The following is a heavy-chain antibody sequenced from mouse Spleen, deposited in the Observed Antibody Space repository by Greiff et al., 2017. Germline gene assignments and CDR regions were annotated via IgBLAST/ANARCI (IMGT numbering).Heavy chain of an antibody. V-gene: IGHV1-59*01. CDR2: IDPSDSYT. Sequence: QVQLQQPGAELVRPGTSVKLSCKASGYTFTSYWMHWVKQRPGQGLEWIGVIDPSDSYTNYNQKFKGKATLTVDTSSSTAYMQLSSLTSEDSAVYYCASIFYAMDYWGQGTSVTVSS. CDR3: ASIFYAMDY. J-gene: IGHJ4*01. CDR1: GYTFTSYW.